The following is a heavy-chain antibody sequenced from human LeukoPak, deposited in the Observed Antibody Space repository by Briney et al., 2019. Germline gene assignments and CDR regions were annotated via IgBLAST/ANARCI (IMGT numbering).Heavy chain of an antibody. CDR2: IWYDGTNK. CDR1: GFXFSGCD. J-gene: IGHJ4*02. V-gene: IGHV3-33*06. D-gene: IGHD3-10*01. Sequence: PGGSLRLSCAASGFXFSGCDIYWVRQAPGKGLEWVAIIWYDGTNKYYVDSVQGRFTISRDNSKNTLYPQMNSLRAEDAAVYYCAKGVELKHPFHFDYWGRGTLVTVSS. CDR3: AKGVELKHPFHFDY.